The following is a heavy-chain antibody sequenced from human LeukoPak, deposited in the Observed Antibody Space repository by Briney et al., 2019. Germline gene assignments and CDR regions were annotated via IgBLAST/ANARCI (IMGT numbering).Heavy chain of an antibody. Sequence: GGSLRLSCAASGFTFSSYWMSWVRQAPGKGLEWVANIKQDGSEKYYVDSVKGRFTISRDNAKNSLYLQMNSLRAEDTAVYYCAGYGGSYPYYMDVWGKGTTVTISS. CDR3: AGYGGSYPYYMDV. D-gene: IGHD1-26*01. V-gene: IGHV3-7*01. CDR1: GFTFSSYW. CDR2: IKQDGSEK. J-gene: IGHJ6*03.